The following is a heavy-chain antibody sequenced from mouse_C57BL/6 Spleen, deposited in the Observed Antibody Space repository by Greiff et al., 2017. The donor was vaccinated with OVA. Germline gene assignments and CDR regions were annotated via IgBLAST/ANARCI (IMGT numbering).Heavy chain of an antibody. J-gene: IGHJ2*01. V-gene: IGHV1-66*01. CDR3: AREGGSWGGCDY. D-gene: IGHD3-2*02. CDR2: IYPGSGNT. Sequence: VKLQESGPELVKPGASVKISCKASGYSFTSYYIHWVKQRPGQGLEWIGWIYPGSGNTKYNEKFKGKATLTADTSSSTAYMQRSSLTAEDSAVYDCAREGGSWGGCDYWGQGTTLTVSS. CDR1: GYSFTSYY.